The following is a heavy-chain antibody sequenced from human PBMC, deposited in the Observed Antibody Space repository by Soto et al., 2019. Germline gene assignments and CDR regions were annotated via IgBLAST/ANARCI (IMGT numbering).Heavy chain of an antibody. J-gene: IGHJ4*02. CDR2: ISTSGRTT. V-gene: IGHV3-48*03. Sequence: PGGSLRLSCAASGFTFSSYEMHWVRQVPGKGLEWVSQISTSGRTTYYADSVKGRFTISRDNAKKSLYLQMDSLRAEDTAMYFCARDVGLDSDDFFAYWGQGTQVTVSS. D-gene: IGHD3-9*01. CDR1: GFTFSSYE. CDR3: ARDVGLDSDDFFAY.